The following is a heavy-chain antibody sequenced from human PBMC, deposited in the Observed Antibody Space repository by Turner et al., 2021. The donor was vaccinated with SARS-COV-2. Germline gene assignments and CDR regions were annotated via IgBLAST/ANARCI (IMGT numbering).Heavy chain of an antibody. CDR2: INYSGRA. V-gene: IGHV4-39*01. J-gene: IGHJ5*02. D-gene: IGHD3-22*01. CDR1: GASIGSSRNY. Sequence: QLQLQESGPGLVKASETLSLTCTVSGASIGSSRNYWGWIRQPPGKGLEWIGKINYSGRAYQKSALKSLVTRTVETAKNQISLKVSNVAAADNGKEYCARHDSRINNKIVVPRNWFDPWGQGTLVTVSS. CDR3: ARHDSRINNKIVVPRNWFDP.